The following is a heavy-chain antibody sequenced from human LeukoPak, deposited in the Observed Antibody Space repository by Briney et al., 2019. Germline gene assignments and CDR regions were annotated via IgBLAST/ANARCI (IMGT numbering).Heavy chain of an antibody. D-gene: IGHD3-10*01. CDR3: ARASVLLWFGELFGPWFDP. J-gene: IGHJ5*02. V-gene: IGHV4-59*07. CDR2: IYYSGST. Sequence: TLSLSSPLSEDPRGGKECSSRRQPQRKEIKWLGYIYYSGSTNYNPSLKSRVTISVDTSKNRFSLKLSSVTAADTAVYYCARASVLLWFGELFGPWFDPWGQGTLVTVSS. CDR1: EDPRGGKE.